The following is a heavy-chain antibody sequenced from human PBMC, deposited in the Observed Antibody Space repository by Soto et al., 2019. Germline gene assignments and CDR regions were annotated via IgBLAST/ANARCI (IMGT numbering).Heavy chain of an antibody. CDR2: IYYSGST. CDR3: AREVLMVYAIDY. Sequence: SETLSLTCTVSGGSVSSGSYNWSWIRQPPGKGLEWIGYIYYSGSTNYNPSLKSRVTISVDTSKNQFSLKLSSVTASDTAVYYCAREVLMVYAIDYWGQGTLVTGAS. D-gene: IGHD2-8*01. V-gene: IGHV4-61*01. J-gene: IGHJ4*02. CDR1: GGSVSSGSYN.